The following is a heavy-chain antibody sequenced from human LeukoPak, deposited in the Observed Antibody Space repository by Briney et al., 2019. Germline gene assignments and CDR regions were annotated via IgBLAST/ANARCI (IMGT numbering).Heavy chain of an antibody. CDR3: ARESYSSSWSLDY. D-gene: IGHD6-13*01. J-gene: IGHJ4*02. V-gene: IGHV3-30-3*01. CDR2: ISYDGSNK. CDR1: GFTFSSYA. Sequence: GGSLRLSCAASGFTFSSYAMHWVRQAPGKGLEWVAVISYDGSNKYYADSVKGRFTISRDNSKNTLYLQMNSLRAEDTAVYYCARESYSSSWSLDYWGQGTPVTVSS.